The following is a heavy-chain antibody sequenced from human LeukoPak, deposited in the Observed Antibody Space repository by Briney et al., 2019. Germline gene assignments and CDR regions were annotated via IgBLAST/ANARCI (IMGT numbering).Heavy chain of an antibody. CDR2: IKQDGSEK. V-gene: IGHV3-7*01. CDR1: GFTFSSYW. Sequence: PGGSLRLSCAASGFTFSSYWMSWVRQAPGKGLEWVANIKQDGSEKYYVDSVKGRFTISRDNAKNSLYLQMNSLRAEDTAVYYCARDLYYYDSSGYPPPFDYWGQGTLVTVSS. CDR3: ARDLYYYDSSGYPPPFDY. D-gene: IGHD3-22*01. J-gene: IGHJ4*02.